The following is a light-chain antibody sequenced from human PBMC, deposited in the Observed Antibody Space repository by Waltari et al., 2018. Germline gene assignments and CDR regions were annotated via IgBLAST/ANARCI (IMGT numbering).Light chain of an antibody. CDR2: GAS. Sequence: DTVLTQSPGTLSLSTGISVSLSCRASQILNNNYLAWYQQKPGQAPALLIHGASRRATGVPERFSGSGSGTDFTLIISRLEVEDSAVYYCQHYGSSPYTFGRGTKLEIK. CDR1: QILNNNY. V-gene: IGKV3-20*01. CDR3: QHYGSSPYT. J-gene: IGKJ2*01.